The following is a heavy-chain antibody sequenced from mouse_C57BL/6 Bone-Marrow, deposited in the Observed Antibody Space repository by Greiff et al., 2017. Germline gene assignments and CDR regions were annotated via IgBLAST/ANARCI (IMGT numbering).Heavy chain of an antibody. D-gene: IGHD2-3*01. CDR2: LYPGSGSI. J-gene: IGHJ3*01. Sequence: QVQLQQSGAELVKPGASVKLSCKASGYTFTEYTLHWVKQRSGQGLEWIGWLYPGSGSINYNEKFKGKATLTADTSSSTVYMELRRVTAEDSAVYFCGRHEDGYYWGWFGYWGQGTLVTVSA. CDR1: GYTFTEYT. CDR3: GRHEDGYYWGWFGY. V-gene: IGHV1-62-2*01.